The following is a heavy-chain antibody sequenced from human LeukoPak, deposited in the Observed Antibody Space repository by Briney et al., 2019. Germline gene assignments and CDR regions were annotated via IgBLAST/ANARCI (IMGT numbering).Heavy chain of an antibody. CDR2: ISSSGSTI. Sequence: GGSLRLSCAASGFTFSSYAMNWVRKAPGKGLEWVSYISSSGSTIYYADSVKGRFTISRDNAKNSLYLQMNSLRAEDTAVYYCARDRSSGWYPPRFDYWGQGTLVTVSS. D-gene: IGHD6-19*01. CDR3: ARDRSSGWYPPRFDY. V-gene: IGHV3-48*03. J-gene: IGHJ4*02. CDR1: GFTFSSYA.